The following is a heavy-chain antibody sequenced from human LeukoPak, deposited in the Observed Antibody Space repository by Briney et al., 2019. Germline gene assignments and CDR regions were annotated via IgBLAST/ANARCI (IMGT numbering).Heavy chain of an antibody. CDR3: ARVAVWGSYRTGGAFDI. CDR2: IYTSGST. V-gene: IGHV4-4*07. CDR1: GGSISSYY. Sequence: PSETLSLTCTVSGGSISSYYWSWIRQPAGKGLEWIGRIYTSGSTNYNPSLKSRVTMSVDTSKNQVSLKLSSVTAADTAVYYCARVAVWGSYRTGGAFDIWGQGTMVTVSS. D-gene: IGHD3-16*02. J-gene: IGHJ3*02.